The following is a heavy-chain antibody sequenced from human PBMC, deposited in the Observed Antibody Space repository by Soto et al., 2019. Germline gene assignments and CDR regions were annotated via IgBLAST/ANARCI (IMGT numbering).Heavy chain of an antibody. V-gene: IGHV1-69*01. CDR1: GGTFSSYA. CDR2: IIPIFGTA. D-gene: IGHD2-15*01. J-gene: IGHJ3*02. Sequence: QVQLVQSGAEVKKPGSSVKVSCKASGGTFSSYAISWVRQAPGQGLEWMGGIIPIFGTANYAQKFQGRVTITGDESTSTAYRERGSLRSEDTAVFYCARDLGLPYVLAEDRAFDIWGQGTMVTVSS. CDR3: ARDLGLPYVLAEDRAFDI.